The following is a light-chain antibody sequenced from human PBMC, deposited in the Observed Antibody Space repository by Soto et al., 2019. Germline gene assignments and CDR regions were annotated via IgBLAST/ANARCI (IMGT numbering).Light chain of an antibody. CDR2: DAS. J-gene: IGKJ4*02. V-gene: IGKV3-11*01. Sequence: EIVLTQSPATLSLSPGERASLSCRASQTISDCLDCYQQKPGQPPRLIINDASKRATGIPARFSGSGSGTDFTLTISSLEPEDFAVYYCQQRGNWPLTFGGGTKVEI. CDR1: QTISDC. CDR3: QQRGNWPLT.